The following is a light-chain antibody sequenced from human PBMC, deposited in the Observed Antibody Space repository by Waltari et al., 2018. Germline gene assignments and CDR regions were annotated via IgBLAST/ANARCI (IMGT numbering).Light chain of an antibody. J-gene: IGKJ2*01. CDR3: QQYYSRYT. CDR1: QSVLHSSNNKNY. Sequence: DIVMTQSPDSLAVSLGERATINCKSSQSVLHSSNNKNYLAWYPQKPGQSPKLLIYWASTRESGVPDRFSGSGSGTDFTLTISSLQAEDVAVYYCQQYYSRYTFGQGTKLEIK. V-gene: IGKV4-1*01. CDR2: WAS.